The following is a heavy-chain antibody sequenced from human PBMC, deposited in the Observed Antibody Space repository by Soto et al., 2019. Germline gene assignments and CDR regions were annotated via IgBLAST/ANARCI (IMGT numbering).Heavy chain of an antibody. CDR1: GFTFSSYG. CDR2: SSATGAGT. J-gene: IGHJ4*02. CDR3: AKDRRAGGNYGFYSEF. V-gene: IGHV3-23*01. Sequence: EMQLLESGGGLVQPGGSLRLSCAASGFTFSSYGMTWVRQAPGKGLEWVSFSSATGAGTYFADSVKGRFTISRDNSKNTSYLQMSRLRAGDTAVYYCAKDRRAGGNYGFYSEFWVQGGLVIVSS. D-gene: IGHD3-10*01.